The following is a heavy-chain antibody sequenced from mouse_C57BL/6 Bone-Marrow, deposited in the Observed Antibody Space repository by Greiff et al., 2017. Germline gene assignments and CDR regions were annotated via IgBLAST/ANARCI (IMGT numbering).Heavy chain of an antibody. CDR3: ARIITVGGNWYFDV. J-gene: IGHJ1*03. CDR1: GYSFTDYN. CDR2: INPNYGTT. V-gene: IGHV1-39*01. D-gene: IGHD1-1*01. Sequence: VQLQQSGPELVKPGASVKISCKASGYSFTDYNMNWVKQSNGTSLEWIGVINPNYGTTSYNQKFKGKATLTVDQSSSTAYMQLNSLTSEDSAVYDCARIITVGGNWYFDVWGTGTTVTVSS.